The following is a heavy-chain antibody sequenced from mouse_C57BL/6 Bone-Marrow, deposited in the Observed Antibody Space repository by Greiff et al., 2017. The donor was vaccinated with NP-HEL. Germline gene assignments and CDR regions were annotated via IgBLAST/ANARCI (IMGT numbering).Heavy chain of an antibody. Sequence: DVKLVESGGGLVQPGGSMKLSCVASGFTFSNYWMNWVRPSPEKGLEWVAQIRLKSDNYAPHSAESVKGRFTISRDESKSSVYLQMNNLRAEDTGIYYCTGYYEYDRGGYYAMDYWGQGTSVTVSS. J-gene: IGHJ4*01. CDR2: IRLKSDNYAP. V-gene: IGHV6-3*01. CDR1: GFTFSNYW. D-gene: IGHD2-4*01. CDR3: TGYYEYDRGGYYAMDY.